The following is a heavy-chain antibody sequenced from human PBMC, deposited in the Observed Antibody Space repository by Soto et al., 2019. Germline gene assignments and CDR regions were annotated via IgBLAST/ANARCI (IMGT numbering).Heavy chain of an antibody. D-gene: IGHD2-2*01. CDR3: AKDGGYCTTTSCYGDS. J-gene: IGHJ4*02. Sequence: GGSLRLSCAASGFTFTSYAMSWVRQAPGKGLEWVSGISNSGGSTYYADSVKGRFTISRDNSKNTLYLQMNSLRAEDTAVYYCAKDGGYCTTTSCYGDSWGQGILVTVSS. V-gene: IGHV3-23*01. CDR1: GFTFTSYA. CDR2: ISNSGGST.